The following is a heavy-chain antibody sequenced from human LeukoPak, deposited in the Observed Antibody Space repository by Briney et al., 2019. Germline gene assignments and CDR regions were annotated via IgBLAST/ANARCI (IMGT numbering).Heavy chain of an antibody. CDR3: ARDQYDTWSRRGNFDS. CDR1: VCTFRKYW. Sequence: GGSLRLSCVASVCTFRKYWMSWVRQAPWKGLEWMANIKLDGSEKNYVDSVKGRFTISRDNTKNSLYLQMNSLRVEDTAVFYCARDQYDTWSRRGNFDSWGQGTLVIVSS. J-gene: IGHJ4*02. V-gene: IGHV3-7*03. CDR2: IKLDGSEK. D-gene: IGHD3-3*01.